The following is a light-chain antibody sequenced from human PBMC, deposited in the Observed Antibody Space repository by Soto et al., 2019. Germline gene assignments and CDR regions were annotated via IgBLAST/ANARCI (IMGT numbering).Light chain of an antibody. CDR3: QQRSNWPPFT. V-gene: IGKV3-11*01. J-gene: IGKJ3*01. Sequence: EIVLTQSPATLSLSPGERATLSCRASQSVNNYLAWYQQKPGQAPWLLIYDASNRATGIPARFSGSGSGTDFSLTISSLEPEDFAVYYCQQRSNWPPFTFGPGTKVDIK. CDR2: DAS. CDR1: QSVNNY.